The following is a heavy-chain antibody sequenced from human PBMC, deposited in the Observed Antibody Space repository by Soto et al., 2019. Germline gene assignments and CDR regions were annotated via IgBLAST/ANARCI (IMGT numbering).Heavy chain of an antibody. CDR1: GGSFSGYY. D-gene: IGHD3-10*01. Sequence: SETLSLTCAVYGGSFSGYYWSWIRQPPGKGLEWIGEINHSGSTNYNPSLKSRVTISVDTSKNQFSLKLSSVTAADTAVYYCARGYYGSGLNHYWGQGTLVTVSS. CDR2: INHSGST. V-gene: IGHV4-34*01. J-gene: IGHJ4*02. CDR3: ARGYYGSGLNHY.